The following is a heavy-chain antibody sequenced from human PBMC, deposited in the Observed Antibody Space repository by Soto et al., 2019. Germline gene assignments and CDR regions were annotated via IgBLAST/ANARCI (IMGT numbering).Heavy chain of an antibody. CDR2: IYYSGST. V-gene: IGHV4-31*03. Sequence: SETLSLTCTDSGGSISSGGYYWSWIRQHPGKGLEWIGYIYYSGSTYYNPSLKSRVTISVDTSKNQFSLKLSSVTAADTAVYYCARGPRCSSTSCYSYYFDYWGQGTLVTVSS. CDR3: ARGPRCSSTSCYSYYFDY. J-gene: IGHJ4*02. CDR1: GGSISSGGYY. D-gene: IGHD2-2*01.